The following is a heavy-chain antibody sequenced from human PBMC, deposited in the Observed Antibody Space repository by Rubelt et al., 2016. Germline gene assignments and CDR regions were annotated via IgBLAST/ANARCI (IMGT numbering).Heavy chain of an antibody. J-gene: IGHJ4*02. CDR2: IFSNDEK. V-gene: IGHV2-26*01. CDR1: GFSLDTSGMS. D-gene: IGHD1-7*01. Sequence: QITLKESGPTLVKPTETLTLTCTFSGFSLDTSGMSVGWIRQPPGKALEWLAHIFSNDEKSYNTFLKSRLTISKDTSKSQVVLTMTNMDPVDTATDDCARSFELDFDYWGRGTLVTVSS. CDR3: ARSFELDFDY.